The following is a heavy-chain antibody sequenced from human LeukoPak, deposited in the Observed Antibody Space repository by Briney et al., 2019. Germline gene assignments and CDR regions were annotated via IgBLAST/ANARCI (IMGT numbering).Heavy chain of an antibody. V-gene: IGHV4-30-2*01. CDR1: GGSISSGGYY. CDR2: IYHSGST. D-gene: IGHD3-9*01. Sequence: TLSLTCTVSGGSISSGGYYWSWIRQPPGKGLEWIGYIYHSGSTYYNPSLKSRVTISVDRSKNQFSLKLSSVTAADTAVYYCARDEVGYFDWSRRFDPWGQGTLVTVSS. CDR3: ARDEVGYFDWSRRFDP. J-gene: IGHJ5*02.